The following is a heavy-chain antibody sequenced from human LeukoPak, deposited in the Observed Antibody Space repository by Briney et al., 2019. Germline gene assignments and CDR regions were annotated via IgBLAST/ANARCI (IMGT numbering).Heavy chain of an antibody. J-gene: IGHJ5*02. CDR1: GFTFSYYG. D-gene: IGHD3-9*01. V-gene: IGHV3-23*01. Sequence: PGGSLRLSCAASGFTFSYYGMNWVRQAPGKGLEWVSGVTGSGTSTYYADSVKGRFTISRDDSKNTLYLQMNSLRAEDTAVYYCAKLRYFDWLLFGGSWFDPWGQGTLVTVSS. CDR2: VTGSGTST. CDR3: AKLRYFDWLLFGGSWFDP.